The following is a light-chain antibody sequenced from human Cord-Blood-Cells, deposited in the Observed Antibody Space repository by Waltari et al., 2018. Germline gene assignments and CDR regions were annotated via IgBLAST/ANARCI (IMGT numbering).Light chain of an antibody. CDR3: QSADSSGTYVV. J-gene: IGLJ2*01. CDR1: ALPTHF. CDR2: NDT. Sequence: SYELPQPPSVSVSPGQTARITCSGDALPTHFAYWYQQKPGQAPVLVIYNDTERPSGIPERFSGASSGTTVTLTISGVQAEDEADYYCQSADSSGTYVVFGGGTKLTVL. V-gene: IGLV3-25*03.